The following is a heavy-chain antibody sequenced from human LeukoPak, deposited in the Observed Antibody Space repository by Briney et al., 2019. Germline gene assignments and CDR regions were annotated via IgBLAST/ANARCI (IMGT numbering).Heavy chain of an antibody. J-gene: IGHJ4*02. Sequence: GGSLRLSCAASGFTFGSYAMHWVRQAPGKGLEWVAVISYDGSNKYYADSVKGRFTISRDNSKNTLYLQMSSLRAEDTAVYYCVKTSTEQLGRAFDYWGQGTLVTVSS. V-gene: IGHV3-30-3*02. CDR1: GFTFGSYA. D-gene: IGHD6-6*01. CDR3: VKTSTEQLGRAFDY. CDR2: ISYDGSNK.